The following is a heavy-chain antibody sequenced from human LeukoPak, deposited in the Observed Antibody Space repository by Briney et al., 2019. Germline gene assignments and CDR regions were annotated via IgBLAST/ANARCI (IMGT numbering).Heavy chain of an antibody. CDR3: ARVIGNYYDSSEDY. CDR1: GYTFTGYY. V-gene: IGHV1-2*02. D-gene: IGHD3-22*01. CDR2: INPNSGGT. Sequence: ASVKVSCKASGYTFTGYYMHWVRQAPGQGLEWMGWINPNSGGTNYAQKFQGRVTMTRDTSISTAYMELSRPRSDDTAVYYCARVIGNYYDSSEDYWGQGTLVTVSS. J-gene: IGHJ4*02.